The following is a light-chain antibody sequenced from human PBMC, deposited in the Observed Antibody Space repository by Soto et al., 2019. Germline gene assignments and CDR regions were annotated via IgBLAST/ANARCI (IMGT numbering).Light chain of an antibody. CDR1: SSDVGGYNY. Sequence: QPVLNQPASVAGSDGQAITISCTRNSSDVGGYNYVSWYQQHPGKAPKLMIYDVSNRHSGVSNRFSGSKSGNTASLTISGLQAEDEADYYCSSYTSSSTRVFGTGTKVPVL. CDR3: SSYTSSSTRV. V-gene: IGLV2-14*01. J-gene: IGLJ1*01. CDR2: DVS.